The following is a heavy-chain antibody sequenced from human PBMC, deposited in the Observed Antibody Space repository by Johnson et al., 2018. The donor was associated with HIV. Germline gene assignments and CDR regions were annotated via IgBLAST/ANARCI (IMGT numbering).Heavy chain of an antibody. Sequence: QVQLVESGGGAVQPGRSPRLSCIVSGFTFTSSAMHWVRQAPGKGLEWVAVVSYDGGNKYYADSVKGRFTISRDYSKNTLFLQMNSLRAEDTAVYYCARGYCTHGVCYTKVDGFDMWGQGTMITVSS. J-gene: IGHJ3*02. D-gene: IGHD2-8*01. V-gene: IGHV3-30-3*01. CDR2: VSYDGGNK. CDR3: ARGYCTHGVCYTKVDGFDM. CDR1: GFTFTSSA.